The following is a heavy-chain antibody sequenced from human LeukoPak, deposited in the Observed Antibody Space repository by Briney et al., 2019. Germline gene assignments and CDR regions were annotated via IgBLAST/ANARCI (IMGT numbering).Heavy chain of an antibody. V-gene: IGHV3-30-3*01. CDR2: ISYDGSNK. D-gene: IGHD4-23*01. CDR1: GFTFSNYA. Sequence: GGSLRLSCAASGFTFSNYAMHWVRQAPGKGLEWVAVISYDGSNKYYADSVKGRFTISRDNSKNTLYLQMNSLRAEDTAVYYCARDSDYGGNLWFDYWGQGTLVTVSS. J-gene: IGHJ4*02. CDR3: ARDSDYGGNLWFDY.